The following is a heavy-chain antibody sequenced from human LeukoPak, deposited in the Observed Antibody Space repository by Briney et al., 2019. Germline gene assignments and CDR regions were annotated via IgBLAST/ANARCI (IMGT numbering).Heavy chain of an antibody. CDR2: IYYSGST. CDR1: GGSISSSSYY. Sequence: PSETLSLTCTVSGGSISSSSYYWGWIRQPPGKGLEWIGSIYYSGSTYYNPSLKSRVTISVDTSKNQFSLKLSSVTAADTAVYYCARYYCSGGSCYSPRRVPSDAFDIWGQGTMVTVSS. CDR3: ARYYCSGGSCYSPRRVPSDAFDI. V-gene: IGHV4-39*07. J-gene: IGHJ3*02. D-gene: IGHD2-15*01.